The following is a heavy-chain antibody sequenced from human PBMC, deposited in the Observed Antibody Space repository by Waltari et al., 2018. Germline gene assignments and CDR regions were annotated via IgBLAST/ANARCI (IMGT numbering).Heavy chain of an antibody. Sequence: QVQLVQSGAEVKKPGASVKVSCKDSGYTFTGYYMHWVRQAPGQGLEWVRVTSPNTGGKNDAQKFEGRVTRTRDRSMGTAYRELSRLRSDDTAVYYGAGGVRGVPNFDYWGQGTLVTVSS. V-gene: IGHV1-2*02. J-gene: IGHJ4*02. CDR1: GYTFTGYY. D-gene: IGHD3-10*01. CDR2: TSPNTGGK. CDR3: AGGVRGVPNFDY.